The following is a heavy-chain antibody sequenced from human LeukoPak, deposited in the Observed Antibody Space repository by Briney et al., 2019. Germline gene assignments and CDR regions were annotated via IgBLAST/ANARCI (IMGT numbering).Heavy chain of an antibody. V-gene: IGHV3-48*03. CDR1: GFTFSSYE. CDR2: ISSSGSTI. D-gene: IGHD2-15*01. J-gene: IGHJ4*02. Sequence: PGGSQRLSCAASGFTFSSYEMNWVRQAPGKGLEWVSYISSSGSTIYYADSVKGRFTISRDNAKNSLYLQMNSLRAEDTAVYYCARAGVDIVVVVAPFDYWGQGTLVTVSS. CDR3: ARAGVDIVVVVAPFDY.